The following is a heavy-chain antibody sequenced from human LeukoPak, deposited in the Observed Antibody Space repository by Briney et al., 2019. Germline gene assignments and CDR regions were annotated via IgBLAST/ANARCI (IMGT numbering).Heavy chain of an antibody. Sequence: WVRQPPGKGLEWIGSIYYSGSTYYNPSLKSRVTISVDTSKNQFSLKLSSVTAADTAVYYCARDSPGDYDILWGGVPLGFDYWGQGTLVTVSS. V-gene: IGHV4-39*07. CDR2: IYYSGST. J-gene: IGHJ4*02. D-gene: IGHD3-9*01. CDR3: ARDSPGDYDILWGGVPLGFDY.